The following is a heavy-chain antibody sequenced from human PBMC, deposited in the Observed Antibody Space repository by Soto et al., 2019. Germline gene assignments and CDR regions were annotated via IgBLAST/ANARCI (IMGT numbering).Heavy chain of an antibody. CDR1: GASISCFY. J-gene: IGHJ5*02. CDR2: IYATGTT. CDR3: VRDGTKTLRDWFDP. Sequence: LSLTCTVSGASISCFYWSWIRKSAGKGLEWIGRIYATGTTDYNPSLKSRVMMSVDTSKKQFSLKLRSVTATDTAVYYCVRDGTKTLRDWFDPWGQGISVTVSS. D-gene: IGHD1-1*01. V-gene: IGHV4-4*07.